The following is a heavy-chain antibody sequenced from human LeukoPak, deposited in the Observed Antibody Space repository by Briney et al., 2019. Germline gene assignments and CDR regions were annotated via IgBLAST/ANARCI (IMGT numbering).Heavy chain of an antibody. CDR3: AGPFAVTLDDAFDI. J-gene: IGHJ3*02. D-gene: IGHD2-21*02. Sequence: GASVKVSCKASGGTFSSYAISWVRQAPGQGLEWMGGIFPIFGTANYAQKFQGRVTITADESTSTAYMALSSLRSEDTAVYYCAGPFAVTLDDAFDIWGQGTMVTVSS. CDR2: IFPIFGTA. CDR1: GGTFSSYA. V-gene: IGHV1-69*13.